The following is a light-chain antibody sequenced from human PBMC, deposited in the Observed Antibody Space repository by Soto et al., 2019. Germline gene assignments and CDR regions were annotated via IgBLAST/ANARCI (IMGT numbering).Light chain of an antibody. CDR2: DAS. CDR1: QSISRS. CDR3: QQYSDFLIS. J-gene: IGKJ3*01. Sequence: DIQMTQSPSTLSASVGDRVTITCRASQSISRSLAWYQQKPGKAPSLLIYDASSLEGGVPSRFSGSGFGTEFTLTITKLQPADFATYYCQQYSDFLISFGPGTTVDFK. V-gene: IGKV1-5*01.